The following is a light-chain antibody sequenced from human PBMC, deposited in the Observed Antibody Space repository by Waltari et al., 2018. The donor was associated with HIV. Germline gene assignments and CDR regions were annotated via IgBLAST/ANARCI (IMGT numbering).Light chain of an antibody. V-gene: IGLV1-44*01. CDR1: LSNIGSNT. J-gene: IGLJ3*02. CDR3: ASWDDKLDGWV. CDR2: NND. Sequence: QSLLPQPPPASGTPGQRVTISCSGSLSNIGSNTVNWHQQLPGSAPRALIYNNDQRPSGVPDRFSGSKSGTSASLAISGLQSEDQGDYYCASWDDKLDGWVFGGGTRLTVL.